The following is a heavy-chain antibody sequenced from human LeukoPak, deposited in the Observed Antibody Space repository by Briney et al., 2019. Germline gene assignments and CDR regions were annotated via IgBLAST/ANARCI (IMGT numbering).Heavy chain of an antibody. CDR2: IYYTGCT. V-gene: IGHV4-30-4*08. J-gene: IGHJ4*02. CDR1: GGSISSVDSY. D-gene: IGHD3-3*01. CDR3: ASGGEFTVFGVVTPDS. Sequence: ASETLSLTCTVSGGSISSVDSYWSWIRQAPGKGLEWIGYIYYTGCTYYNSSLKSRFSISLDASKNQFSLKLSSVTAADTAVYYCASGGEFTVFGVVTPDSWGLGTLVTVSS.